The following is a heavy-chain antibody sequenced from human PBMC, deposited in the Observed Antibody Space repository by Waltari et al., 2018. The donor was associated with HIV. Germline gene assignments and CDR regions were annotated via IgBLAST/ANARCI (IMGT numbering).Heavy chain of an antibody. J-gene: IGHJ4*02. CDR1: GFTFSGSA. CDR2: IRSKANSYST. D-gene: IGHD6-19*01. Sequence: EVQLVESGGGLVQPGGSLKLSCAASGFTFSGSAMHWVRQASGKGLEWVGRIRSKANSYSTAYAASVKGRFTISRDDSKTTAYLQMNSLKTEDTAVYYCTSHGSGWDYWGQGTLVTVSS. V-gene: IGHV3-73*02. CDR3: TSHGSGWDY.